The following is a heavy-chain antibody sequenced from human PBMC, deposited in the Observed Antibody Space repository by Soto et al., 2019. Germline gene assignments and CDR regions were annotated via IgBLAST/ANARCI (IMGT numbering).Heavy chain of an antibody. V-gene: IGHV3-21*01. D-gene: IGHD2-2*01. J-gene: IGHJ5*02. CDR3: ARDLGYCSSTSCSNWFDP. CDR2: ISSSSSYI. Sequence: EVQLVESGGGLVKPGGSLRLSCAASGFTFSSYSMNWVRQAPGKGLEWVSSISSSSSYIYYAASVKGRFTISRDNAKNSLYLQMNSLRAEDTAVYYCARDLGYCSSTSCSNWFDPWGQGTLVTVSS. CDR1: GFTFSSYS.